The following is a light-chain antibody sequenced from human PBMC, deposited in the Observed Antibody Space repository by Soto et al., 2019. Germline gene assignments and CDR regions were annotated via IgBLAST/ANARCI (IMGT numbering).Light chain of an antibody. CDR2: WAS. CDR3: QQYYSTPFT. CDR1: QSVLYSSNNKNY. Sequence: DIVMTQSPDSLAVSLGERATINCKSSQSVLYSSNNKNYLAWYQQKPGQPPKLLIYWASTRESGVPDRFSGSGSGTDFTLPISSLQAEDVAVSYCQQYYSTPFTFGGGTKVEIK. J-gene: IGKJ4*01. V-gene: IGKV4-1*01.